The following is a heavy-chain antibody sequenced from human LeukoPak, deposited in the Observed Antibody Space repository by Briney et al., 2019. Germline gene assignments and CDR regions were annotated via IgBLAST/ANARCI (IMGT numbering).Heavy chain of an antibody. D-gene: IGHD3-10*01. Sequence: PSETLSLTCAVSGGSLSFYFCHWIRQSPGKGLEWIGEIDNRGSIQYNPSLRSRVTISLDTSRNHFSLKLASVTAADTAVYFCARDSHSGFEWGQGTLVTVSS. CDR1: GGSLSFYF. CDR3: ARDSHSGFE. J-gene: IGHJ4*02. V-gene: IGHV4-34*01. CDR2: IDNRGSI.